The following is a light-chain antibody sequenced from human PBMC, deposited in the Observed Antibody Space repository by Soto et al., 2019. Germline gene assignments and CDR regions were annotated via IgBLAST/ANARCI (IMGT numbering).Light chain of an antibody. CDR2: SAS. CDR3: EQLNSYPLT. CDR1: QGISTY. J-gene: IGKJ4*01. V-gene: IGKV1-9*01. Sequence: DIQLTQSPSFLSASVGDRVTIACRASQGISTYLGWYQQKPGKAPKLLISSASTLEGGVPSRFSGSGSGTDFPLTISSPQPEECAVYYCEQLNSYPLTFGGGTKVEI.